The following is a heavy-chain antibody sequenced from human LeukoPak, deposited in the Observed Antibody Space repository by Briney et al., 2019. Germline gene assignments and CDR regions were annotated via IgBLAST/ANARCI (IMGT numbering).Heavy chain of an antibody. D-gene: IGHD2/OR15-2a*01. J-gene: IGHJ6*03. Sequence: ASVKVSCKASGYTFTSYDINWVRQATGQGLEWMGWMNPNSGNTGYAQKFQGRVTMTRNTSISTAYMELSSVRSEDTGVYYCARLHSTAYYYYMDVWGKGTTVTVSS. V-gene: IGHV1-8*01. CDR2: MNPNSGNT. CDR1: GYTFTSYD. CDR3: ARLHSTAYYYYMDV.